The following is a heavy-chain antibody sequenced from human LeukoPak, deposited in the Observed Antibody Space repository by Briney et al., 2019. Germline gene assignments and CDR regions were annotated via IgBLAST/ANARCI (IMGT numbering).Heavy chain of an antibody. CDR1: GFTVSSNY. J-gene: IGHJ3*02. CDR2: IYSGGST. V-gene: IGHV3-53*01. Sequence: GGSLRLSCAASGFTVSSNYMSWVRQAPGKGLEWVSVIYSGGSTYYADSVTGRFTISRDNSKNTLYLQMYNPRAEDTAVYYCATHYYDSSGYYYDHAFDIWGQGTMVTVSS. CDR3: ATHYYDSSGYYYDHAFDI. D-gene: IGHD3-22*01.